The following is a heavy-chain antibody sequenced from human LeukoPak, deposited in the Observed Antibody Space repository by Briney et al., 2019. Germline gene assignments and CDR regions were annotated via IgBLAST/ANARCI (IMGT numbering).Heavy chain of an antibody. J-gene: IGHJ4*02. V-gene: IGHV3-15*01. Sequence: RTGGSLRLSCTASGFSFSDAWMTWVRQAPGKGLEWVGRIKPIATGGTTEYAAPVKGRFTISRDDSKNTVYLRMNSLESEDTAVYYCTTPPDWGQGTLVTVSS. CDR3: TTPPD. CDR2: IKPIATGGTT. CDR1: GFSFSDAW.